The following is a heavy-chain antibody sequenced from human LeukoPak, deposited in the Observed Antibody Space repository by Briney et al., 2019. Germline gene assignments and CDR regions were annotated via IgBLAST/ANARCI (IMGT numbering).Heavy chain of an antibody. J-gene: IGHJ6*03. V-gene: IGHV1-2*02. CDR2: INPNSGGT. D-gene: IGHD4-23*01. CDR1: GYTFTSYD. CDR3: ARSGGYYYYMDV. Sequence: ASVKVSCKASGYTFTSYDINWVRQATGQGLEWMGWINPNSGGTNYAQKFQGRVTMIRDTSISTAYMELSRLRSDDTAVYYCARSGGYYYYMDVWGKGTTVTVSS.